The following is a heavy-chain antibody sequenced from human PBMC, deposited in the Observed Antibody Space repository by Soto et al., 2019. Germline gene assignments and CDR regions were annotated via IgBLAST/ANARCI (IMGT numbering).Heavy chain of an antibody. CDR1: YS. CDR2: ISNSGSTI. V-gene: IGHV3-11*01. J-gene: IGHJ3*02. Sequence: YSWAWIRQAPGKGLEWVSYISNSGSTIYYADSVKGRFTISRDNARNSLYLQMNSLRAEDTAVYYCARDLRLGATLGAFDIWGQGTMVTVSS. CDR3: ARDLRLGATLGAFDI. D-gene: IGHD1-26*01.